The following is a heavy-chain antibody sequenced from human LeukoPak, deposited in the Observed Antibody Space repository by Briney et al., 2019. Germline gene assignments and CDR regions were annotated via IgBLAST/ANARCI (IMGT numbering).Heavy chain of an antibody. CDR2: ISCDGSNK. D-gene: IGHD3-22*01. CDR1: GFTFSSYA. CDR3: ARDQHYDSNGYSYFDY. J-gene: IGHJ4*02. Sequence: GRSLRLSCAASGFTFSSYAMHWVRQAPGKGLEWMAVISCDGSNKYYADSVKGRFTISRDNFKNTMYLQMNSLRAEDTAVYYCARDQHYDSNGYSYFDYWGQGTLVTVSS. V-gene: IGHV3-30-3*01.